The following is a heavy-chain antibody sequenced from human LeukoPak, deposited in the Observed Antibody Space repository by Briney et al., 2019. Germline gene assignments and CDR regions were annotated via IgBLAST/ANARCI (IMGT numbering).Heavy chain of an antibody. D-gene: IGHD6-13*01. CDR1: EYTFTAYY. CDR2: IHLNSYT. V-gene: IGHV1-2*02. Sequence: ASVKVSCEASEYTFTAYYMHRLRQAPGQGLGWVGCIHLNSYTVYAQRFQGRVTITSDTSITTSYIELNKLTSDDTAVYYCVLEMSGRGYDAFDIWGQGTMVTVSS. CDR3: VLEMSGRGYDAFDI. J-gene: IGHJ3*02.